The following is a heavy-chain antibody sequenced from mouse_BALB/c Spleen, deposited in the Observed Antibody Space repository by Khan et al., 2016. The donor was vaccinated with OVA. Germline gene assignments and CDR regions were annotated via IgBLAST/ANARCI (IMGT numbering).Heavy chain of an antibody. CDR2: IDLAIGNS. CDR1: GFNIKDTY. Sequence: VQLQQPGAELVKPGASVMLSCTASGFNIKDTYMHWLKQRPEQALAWTGRIDLAIGNSKYDPKRQGTATITADTSSNPTHLQPSSLTSEDTVVIYCISPNLFAYAGRGALVT. J-gene: IGHJ3*01. V-gene: IGHV14-3*02. CDR3: ISPNLFAY.